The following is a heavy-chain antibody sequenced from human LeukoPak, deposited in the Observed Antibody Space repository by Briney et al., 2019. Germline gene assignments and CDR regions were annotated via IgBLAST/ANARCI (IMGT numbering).Heavy chain of an antibody. Sequence: GGSLGLSCAASGFTFRNYVIHWVRQAPGKGLEWVAIMSYDEDNKYYADSVKGRFTISRDNSKNTLYVQMNSLRAEDTAVYYCARDYGWGLTSRDLDVWGQGTTVTVSS. CDR1: GFTFRNYV. D-gene: IGHD6-19*01. V-gene: IGHV3-30*04. CDR2: MSYDEDNK. J-gene: IGHJ6*02. CDR3: ARDYGWGLTSRDLDV.